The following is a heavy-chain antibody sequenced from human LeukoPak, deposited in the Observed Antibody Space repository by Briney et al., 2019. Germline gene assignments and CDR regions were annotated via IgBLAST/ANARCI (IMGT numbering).Heavy chain of an antibody. CDR2: ISGSGGST. CDR3: AKSKAYCGGDCYSSAFDI. Sequence: GGSLRLSCAASGFTFSSYAMSWVRQAPGKGLEWVSAISGSGGSTYYADSVKGRFTIPRDNSKNTLYLQMNSLRAEDTAVYYCAKSKAYCGGDCYSSAFDIWGQGTMVTVSS. V-gene: IGHV3-23*01. CDR1: GFTFSSYA. J-gene: IGHJ3*02. D-gene: IGHD2-21*02.